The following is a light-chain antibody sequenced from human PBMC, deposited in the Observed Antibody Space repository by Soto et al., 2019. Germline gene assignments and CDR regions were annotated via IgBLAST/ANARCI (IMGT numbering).Light chain of an antibody. CDR2: GVT. J-gene: IGLJ1*01. CDR3: SSYTTTTLEV. CDR1: KNDVGLYDY. V-gene: IGLV2-14*01. Sequence: QAASVSGFPGQSITISCTGTKNDVGLYDYVSWYQQHPGEAPKLMIYGVTNRPSGVSNRFSGSKSGNTASLTISGLQAEDEADYFCSSYTTTTLEVFGTGTKVTVL.